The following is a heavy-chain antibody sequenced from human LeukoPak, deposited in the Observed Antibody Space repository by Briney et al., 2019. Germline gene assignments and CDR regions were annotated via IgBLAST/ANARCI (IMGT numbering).Heavy chain of an antibody. J-gene: IGHJ6*02. CDR3: ARSYEAFEGDTYYYYGMDV. D-gene: IGHD2-21*02. CDR1: GYTFTNYG. V-gene: IGHV7-4-1*02. CDR2: INTNTGNP. Sequence: GASVKVSCKASGYTFTNYGMSWVRQAPGQGLEWMGWINTNTGNPKSAQGFTERFVFSLDASVSTAYLQISSLKAEDTAVYYCARSYEAFEGDTYYYYGMDVWGQGTTVTVSS.